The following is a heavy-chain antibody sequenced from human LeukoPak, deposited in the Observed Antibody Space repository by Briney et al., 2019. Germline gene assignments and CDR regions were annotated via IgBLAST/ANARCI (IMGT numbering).Heavy chain of an antibody. V-gene: IGHV1-69*13. CDR1: GGTFSSYA. D-gene: IGHD3-3*01. J-gene: IGHJ5*02. Sequence: SVKVSCKASGGTFSSYAISWVRQAPGQGLEWMGGIIPIFGTANYAQKFQGRVTITADESTSTAYMELSSLRSEDTAVYYCARTLIRFLEWLRWFDPWGQGTLVTVSS. CDR2: IIPIFGTA. CDR3: ARTLIRFLEWLRWFDP.